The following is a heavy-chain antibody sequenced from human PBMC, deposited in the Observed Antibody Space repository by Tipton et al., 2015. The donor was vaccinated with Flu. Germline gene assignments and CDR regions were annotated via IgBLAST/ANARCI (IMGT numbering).Heavy chain of an antibody. Sequence: QLVQSGPEVKKPGASVKISCKASGYTFIHYPINWVRQATGQGPEWMGWMNPKSGNSDYAQKFVGRVTMTRDTSTNTAYLELSSLASDDTAVYYCARPIGKVGTFDSWGQGTPVTVSS. D-gene: IGHD1-26*01. CDR2: MNPKSGNS. CDR3: ARPIGKVGTFDS. CDR1: GYTFIHYP. J-gene: IGHJ4*02. V-gene: IGHV1-8*01.